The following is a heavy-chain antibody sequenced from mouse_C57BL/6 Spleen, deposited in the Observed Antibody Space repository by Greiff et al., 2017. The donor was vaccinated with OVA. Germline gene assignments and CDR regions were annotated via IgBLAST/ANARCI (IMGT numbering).Heavy chain of an antibody. D-gene: IGHD2-4*01. CDR2: ISPSSGNT. V-gene: IGHV1-81*01. CDR1: GYTFTSSG. J-gene: IGHJ4*01. CDR3: ARGETYDYDHYYAMDY. Sequence: VQLVESGAELARPGASVKLSCKASGYTFTSSGISWVQQSTGQGLAWIGEISPSSGNTYYNEKFKGKATLTADKSSRTAYMELRRLTSEDSAVYFCARGETYDYDHYYAMDYWGQGTSVTVSS.